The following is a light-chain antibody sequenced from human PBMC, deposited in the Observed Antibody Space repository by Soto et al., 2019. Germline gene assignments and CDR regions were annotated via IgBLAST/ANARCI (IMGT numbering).Light chain of an antibody. Sequence: EIVLTQSPGTLSLSPGERATLSCRASQSVSSDYLAWYQQKPGQAPRLLIYGASSRATDIPDRFSGRGSGTDFTLTVSSVEPEDFAVYYCQQYGSSPQTVGQGTTVEIK. CDR1: QSVSSDY. V-gene: IGKV3-20*01. CDR2: GAS. J-gene: IGKJ1*01. CDR3: QQYGSSPQT.